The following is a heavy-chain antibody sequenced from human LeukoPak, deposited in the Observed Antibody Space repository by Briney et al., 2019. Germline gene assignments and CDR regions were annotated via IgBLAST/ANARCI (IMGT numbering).Heavy chain of an antibody. CDR3: ARDLGVQSYGLQDRTYYFDF. Sequence: GGSLRLSCAASGFTFSTYWMSWVRQAPGKGLEWVANIKQDGGEKNYVDSVKGRFTISRDNAKNSLYLQMNSLRAEDTAVYYCARDLGVQSYGLQDRTYYFDFWGQGTLVTVSS. CDR1: GFTFSTYW. D-gene: IGHD5-18*01. J-gene: IGHJ4*02. CDR2: IKQDGGEK. V-gene: IGHV3-7*01.